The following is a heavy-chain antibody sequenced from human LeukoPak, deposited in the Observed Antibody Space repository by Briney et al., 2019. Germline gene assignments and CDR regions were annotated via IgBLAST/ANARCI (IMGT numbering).Heavy chain of an antibody. Sequence: PGGSLRLSCAASGFTFDDYAMHWVRQAPGKGLEWVSGISWNSGSIGYADSVKGRFTISRDNAKNSLYLQMNSLRAEDTAVYYCPRGELYDYWGQGTLVTVSS. CDR1: GFTFDDYA. CDR2: ISWNSGSI. V-gene: IGHV3-9*01. CDR3: PRGELYDY. D-gene: IGHD3-16*01. J-gene: IGHJ4*02.